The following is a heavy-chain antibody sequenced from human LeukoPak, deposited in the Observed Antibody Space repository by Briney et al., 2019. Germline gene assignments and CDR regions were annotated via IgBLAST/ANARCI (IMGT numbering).Heavy chain of an antibody. Sequence: SETLSLTCTVSGGSISSSSYYWGWIRQPPGKGLEWIGSMYYSGSTYYNPSLKSRVTISVDTSKNQFSLKLSSVTAADTAVYYCARLSGYYYGIGESYWFDPWGQGTLVTVSS. CDR1: GGSISSSSYY. V-gene: IGHV4-39*07. J-gene: IGHJ5*02. CDR2: MYYSGST. CDR3: ARLSGYYYGIGESYWFDP. D-gene: IGHD3-10*01.